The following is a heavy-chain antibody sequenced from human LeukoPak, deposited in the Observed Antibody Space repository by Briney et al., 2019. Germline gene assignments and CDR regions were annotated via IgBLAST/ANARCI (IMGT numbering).Heavy chain of an antibody. D-gene: IGHD2-21*02. J-gene: IGHJ3*02. V-gene: IGHV4-59*08. CDR2: FSYSGST. Sequence: KPSETLSLTCAVSGGSINTYYWSWIRQPPGKGLEWIGYFSYSGSTNYNPSLKSRVTISVDTSKNQFSLRLSSVTAADTAVYYCARPQYCGANCYHAFEIWGRGTLVTVSS. CDR1: GGSINTYY. CDR3: ARPQYCGANCYHAFEI.